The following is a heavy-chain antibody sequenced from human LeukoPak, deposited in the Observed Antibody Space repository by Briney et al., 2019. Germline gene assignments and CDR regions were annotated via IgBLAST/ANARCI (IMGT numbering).Heavy chain of an antibody. CDR2: ISSSSTI. Sequence: PGGSLRLSCAASGFYFTDYAMSWARQAPGKGLEWVSYISSSSTIYYADSVKGRFTISRDNAKNSLYLQMNSLRDEDTAVYYCARDSLRWEPLVLYYWGQGTLVTVSS. CDR3: ARDSLRWEPLVLYY. V-gene: IGHV3-69-1*01. J-gene: IGHJ4*02. D-gene: IGHD1-26*01. CDR1: GFYFTDYA.